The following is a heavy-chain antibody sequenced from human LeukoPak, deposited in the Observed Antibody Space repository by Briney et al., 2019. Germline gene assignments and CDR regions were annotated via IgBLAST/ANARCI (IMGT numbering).Heavy chain of an antibody. V-gene: IGHV4-34*01. Sequence: SETLSLTCAVYGGSFSGYYWSWIRQPPGKGLEWIGEINHSGSTNYNPSLKSRVTISVDTSKNQFSLKLSSVTAADTAVYYCARGSGSWSGYFTFDYWGQGTLVTVSS. CDR2: INHSGST. J-gene: IGHJ4*02. D-gene: IGHD3-3*01. CDR3: ARGSGSWSGYFTFDY. CDR1: GGSFSGYY.